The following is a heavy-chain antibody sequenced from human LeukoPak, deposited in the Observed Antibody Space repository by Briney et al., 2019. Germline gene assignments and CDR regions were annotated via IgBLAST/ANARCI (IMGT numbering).Heavy chain of an antibody. CDR2: ISSSSSYI. CDR3: ARSWYDILIGYLPGLYYYGMDV. D-gene: IGHD3-9*01. CDR1: GLTFSSYS. V-gene: IGHV3-21*01. J-gene: IGHJ6*04. Sequence: GGSLRLSCAASGLTFSSYSMNWVRQAPGKGLEWVSSISSSSSYIYYADSVKGRFTISRDNAKNSLYLQMNSLRAEDTAVYYCARSWYDILIGYLPGLYYYGMDVWGKGTTVTVSS.